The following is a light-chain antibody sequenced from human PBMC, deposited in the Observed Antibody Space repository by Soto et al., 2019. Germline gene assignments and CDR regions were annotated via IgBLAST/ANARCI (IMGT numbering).Light chain of an antibody. Sequence: QSVLTQPASVSGSPGQSITITCTGTRSDIGAYYFVSWYQQHPGEVPKLMLYDVSIRPSGVSNRFSGSKSGNTASLTISGLQAEDEADYYCTSWTTSTTMIFGGGTKLTVL. CDR1: RSDIGAYYF. CDR2: DVS. J-gene: IGLJ2*01. V-gene: IGLV2-14*03. CDR3: TSWTTSTTMI.